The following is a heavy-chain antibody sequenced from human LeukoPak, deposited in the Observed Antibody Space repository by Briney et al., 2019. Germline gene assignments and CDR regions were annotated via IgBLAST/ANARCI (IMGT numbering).Heavy chain of an antibody. V-gene: IGHV1-18*01. CDR3: ARTVRSYSFDCDYYYAMDV. CDR1: GDTVTRSY. J-gene: IGHJ6*02. Sequence: ASVKVSSKASGDTVTRSYVTWVPQAPGNGHEWMGWISDYNGNTNYAQKYQGRVTMTTDTSTRTAYIELRSLRSDDTAVYYCARTVRSYSFDCDYYYAMDVWGQGTTVTVSS. D-gene: IGHD2-15*01. CDR2: ISDYNGNT.